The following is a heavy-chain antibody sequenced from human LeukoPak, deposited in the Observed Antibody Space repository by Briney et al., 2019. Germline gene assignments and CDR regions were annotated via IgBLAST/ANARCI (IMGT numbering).Heavy chain of an antibody. D-gene: IGHD3-22*01. CDR1: GGSISSSSYY. V-gene: IGHV4-39*01. Sequence: SETLSLTCTVSGGSISSSSYYWGWIRQPPGKGLEWIGSIYYSGSTYYNPSRKSLVAISVDTSKNQFSLKLSSVTAADTAVYYCARPGYYYDSSGYHYRDYWGQGTLVTVSS. CDR2: IYYSGST. J-gene: IGHJ4*02. CDR3: ARPGYYYDSSGYHYRDY.